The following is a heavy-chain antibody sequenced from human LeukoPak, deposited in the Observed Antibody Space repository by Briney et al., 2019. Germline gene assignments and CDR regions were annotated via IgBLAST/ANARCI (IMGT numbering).Heavy chain of an antibody. CDR1: GFIFDPYW. D-gene: IGHD3-10*01. CDR2: IKGDGSEK. V-gene: IGHV3-7*05. J-gene: IGHJ4*02. Sequence: GGSLRLSCAASGFIFDPYWMNWVRQAPGKGLEWVGNIKGDGSEKYYVDSVKGRFTISRDNAKNSLYLQMNSLRAEDTAVYYCTRDSQGSGIYSVDYWGQGTLVTVSS. CDR3: TRDSQGSGIYSVDY.